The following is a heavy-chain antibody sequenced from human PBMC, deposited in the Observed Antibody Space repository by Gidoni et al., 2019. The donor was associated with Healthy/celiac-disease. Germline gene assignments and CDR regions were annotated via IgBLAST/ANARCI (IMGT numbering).Heavy chain of an antibody. CDR3: ARAVAEVRVNYYYYGMDV. V-gene: IGHV1-46*01. D-gene: IGHD6-19*01. CDR1: GYTFTSYY. CDR2: INPSGGST. Sequence: QVQLVQSGAEVNNPGASVNVSCTASGYTFTSYYMHWVRQAPGQGLEWMGIINPSGGSTSYAKKFQGRVTMTRDTSTSTVYMELSSLRSEDTAVYYCARAVAEVRVNYYYYGMDVWGQGTTVTVSS. J-gene: IGHJ6*02.